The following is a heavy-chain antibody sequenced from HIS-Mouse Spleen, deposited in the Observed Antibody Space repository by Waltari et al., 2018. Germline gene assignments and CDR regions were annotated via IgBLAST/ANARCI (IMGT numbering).Heavy chain of an antibody. Sequence: QLQLQESGPGLVKPWETLSLTCTVSGGSIRSSSYYWGWIRQLPGKGLEWIGSIYYSGSTYYNPSLKSRVTISVDTSKNQFSLKLSSVTAADTAVYYCAREIPYSSSWYDWYFDLWGRGTLVTVSS. CDR1: GGSIRSSSYY. CDR3: AREIPYSSSWYDWYFDL. J-gene: IGHJ2*01. CDR2: IYYSGST. D-gene: IGHD6-13*01. V-gene: IGHV4-39*07.